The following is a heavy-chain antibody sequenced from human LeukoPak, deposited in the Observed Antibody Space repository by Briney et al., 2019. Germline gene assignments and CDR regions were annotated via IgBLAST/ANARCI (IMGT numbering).Heavy chain of an antibody. CDR3: ARDIVEPPGSGRYFDN. J-gene: IGHJ4*02. D-gene: IGHD1-14*01. CDR2: IRYDGSDK. V-gene: IGHV3-30*02. Sequence: PGGSLGLSCAASGFSFSSYGMHWVRQAPGKGLEWVTFIRYDGSDKFYADSVKGRFTTSRDNSRSTLYLQMNSLRPEDTAVYYCARDIVEPPGSGRYFDNWGQGTLITVSS. CDR1: GFSFSSYG.